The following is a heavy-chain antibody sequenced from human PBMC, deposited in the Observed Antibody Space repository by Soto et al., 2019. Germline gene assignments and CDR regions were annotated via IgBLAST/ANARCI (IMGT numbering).Heavy chain of an antibody. D-gene: IGHD2-15*01. CDR1: GYTFTRYT. J-gene: IGHJ5*02. CDR3: ARGIATGQLDP. V-gene: IGHV1-3*01. Sequence: ASVKVSCKASGYTFTRYTMNWVRQAPGQRLEWMGWINPDNGNTKSSQKFQDRVIITRDTSASTAYMDLSSLRSEDTAVYYCARGIATGQLDPWGQGTLVTVST. CDR2: INPDNGNT.